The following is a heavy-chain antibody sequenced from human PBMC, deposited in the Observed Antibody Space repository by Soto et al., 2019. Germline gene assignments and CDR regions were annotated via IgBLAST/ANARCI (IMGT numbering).Heavy chain of an antibody. Sequence: SVKVSCKASGGTFSSYAISWVRQAPGQGLEWMGGIIPIFGTANYAQKFQGRVTITADESTSTAYMELSSLRSEDTAVYYCARDPYYYDILPTSGMDVRAKRTAVTIAS. D-gene: IGHD3-9*01. V-gene: IGHV1-69*13. J-gene: IGHJ6*04. CDR3: ARDPYYYDILPTSGMDV. CDR1: GGTFSSYA. CDR2: IIPIFGTA.